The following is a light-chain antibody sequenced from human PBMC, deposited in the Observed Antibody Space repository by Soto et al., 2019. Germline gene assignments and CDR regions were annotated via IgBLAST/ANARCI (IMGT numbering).Light chain of an antibody. V-gene: IGKV1-39*01. Sequence: DIPMTQSPSSLSASVGDRVTITCRASQNIRSFLNWYQLKPGKAPNLLIYGGSNLQSGVPSRFSGSGSRTDFTLTITGLRPEDFATYYCHQSYTLPWTFGQGTKVEVK. CDR3: HQSYTLPWT. CDR1: QNIRSF. CDR2: GGS. J-gene: IGKJ1*01.